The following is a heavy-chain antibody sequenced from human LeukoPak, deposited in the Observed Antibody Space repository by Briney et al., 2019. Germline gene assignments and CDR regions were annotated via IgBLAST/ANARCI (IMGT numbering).Heavy chain of an antibody. J-gene: IGHJ5*02. CDR3: ARDKVDIVATILYNWFDP. CDR1: GGTFSSYA. CDR2: IIPIFGTA. V-gene: IGHV1-69*05. Sequence: ASVKVSCKASGGTFSSYAIGWVRQAPGQGLEWMGGIIPIFGTANYAQKFQGRVTITTDESTSTAYMELSSLRSEDTAVYYCARDKVDIVATILYNWFDPWGQGTLVTVSS. D-gene: IGHD5-12*01.